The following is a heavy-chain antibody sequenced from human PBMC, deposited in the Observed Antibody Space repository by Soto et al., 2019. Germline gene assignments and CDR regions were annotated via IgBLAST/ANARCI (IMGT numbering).Heavy chain of an antibody. D-gene: IGHD6-19*01. V-gene: IGHV4-61*01. CDR2: IYYSGST. Sequence: QVQLQESGPGLVKPSETLSLTCTVSGGSVSSGSYYWSWIRQPPGKGLEWIGYIYYSGSTNYNPPLKSPVTISVDTSKNQSSPKLSTVTAADTAVYYCARGVELAGRSDYLGQGTLVTVSS. J-gene: IGHJ4*02. CDR3: ARGVELAGRSDY. CDR1: GGSVSSGSYY.